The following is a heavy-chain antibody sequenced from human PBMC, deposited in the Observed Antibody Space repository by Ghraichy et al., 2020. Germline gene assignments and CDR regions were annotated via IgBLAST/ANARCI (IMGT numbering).Heavy chain of an antibody. V-gene: IGHV3-13*01. Sequence: GESLNISCAASGFTLSTYDMHWVRQGTGKGLEWVSTITSVGDTYYPGSVKGRFTISRENAKNSLYLQMNSLRAGDTAVYYCARAGRGWYAGGFDPWGQGTLVTVSS. CDR2: ITSVGDT. CDR1: GFTLSTYD. D-gene: IGHD6-19*01. CDR3: ARAGRGWYAGGFDP. J-gene: IGHJ5*02.